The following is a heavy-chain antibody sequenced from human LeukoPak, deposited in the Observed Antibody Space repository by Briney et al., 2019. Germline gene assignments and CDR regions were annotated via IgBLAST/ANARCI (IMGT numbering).Heavy chain of an antibody. V-gene: IGHV4-59*01. D-gene: IGHD6-13*01. CDR3: ARSYSSWYSYFDY. CDR1: GGPISSYY. J-gene: IGHJ4*02. Sequence: SETLSLPCTVSGGPISSYYWSWIRQPPGKGLEWIGYIYYSGSTNYNPSLKSRVTISVDTSKNQFSLKLSSVTAADTAVYYCARSYSSWYSYFDYWGQGTLVTVSS. CDR2: IYYSGST.